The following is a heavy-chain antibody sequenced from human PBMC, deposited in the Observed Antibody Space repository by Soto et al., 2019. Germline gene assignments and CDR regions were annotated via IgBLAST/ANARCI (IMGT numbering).Heavy chain of an antibody. CDR1: GDSVSSNSAA. D-gene: IGHD6-19*01. V-gene: IGHV6-1*01. Sequence: SQTLSLTCAISGDSVSSNSAAWNWIRQSPSRGLEWLGRTYYRSKWYNDYAVSVKSRITINPDTSKNQFSLQLNSVTPEDTAVYYSARTXRRKGIAVNHYYYGMDVWGQGTTVTVSS. CDR2: TYYRSKWYN. CDR3: ARTXRRKGIAVNHYYYGMDV. J-gene: IGHJ6*02.